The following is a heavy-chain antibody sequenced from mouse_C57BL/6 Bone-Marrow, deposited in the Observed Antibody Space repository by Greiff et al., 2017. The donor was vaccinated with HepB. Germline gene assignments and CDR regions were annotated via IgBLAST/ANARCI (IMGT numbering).Heavy chain of an antibody. CDR2: INSDGGST. J-gene: IGHJ2*01. D-gene: IGHD2-2*01. Sequence: EVKLVESGGGLVQPGESLKLSCESSEYEFPSHDMSWVRQTPEKRLEWVAAINSDGGSTYYPDTMERRFILSRDNTKTTLYLQMSSLRSEDTALYYCAREMVTRGVDYWGQGTTLTVSS. CDR3: AREMVTRGVDY. CDR1: EYEFPSHD. V-gene: IGHV5-2*01.